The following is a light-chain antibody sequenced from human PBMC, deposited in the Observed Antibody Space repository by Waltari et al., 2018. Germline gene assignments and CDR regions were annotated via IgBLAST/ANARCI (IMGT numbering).Light chain of an antibody. Sequence: DIQITQSPSSLSASVGDRVTITCRASHSISNHLNWYQQNPGQAPKLLLYAVSSLQSGVPSRFSGSGSGTDFTLTIASLQPEDLATYYCQQTYSSLSFGGGTKVEIK. CDR1: HSISNH. CDR3: QQTYSSLS. J-gene: IGKJ4*01. CDR2: AVS. V-gene: IGKV1-39*01.